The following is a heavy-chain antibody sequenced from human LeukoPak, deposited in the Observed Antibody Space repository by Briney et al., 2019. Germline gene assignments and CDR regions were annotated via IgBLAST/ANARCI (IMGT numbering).Heavy chain of an antibody. CDR2: ISAYNGNT. J-gene: IGHJ4*02. CDR1: GGTFSSYA. Sequence: ASVKVSCKASGGTFSSYAISWVRQAPGQGLEWMGWISAYNGNTNYAQRLQGRVTMTTDTSTSTAYMELRSLRSDDTAVYYCARDSYDFWSGYSTIDYWGQGTLVTVSS. D-gene: IGHD3-3*01. CDR3: ARDSYDFWSGYSTIDY. V-gene: IGHV1-18*01.